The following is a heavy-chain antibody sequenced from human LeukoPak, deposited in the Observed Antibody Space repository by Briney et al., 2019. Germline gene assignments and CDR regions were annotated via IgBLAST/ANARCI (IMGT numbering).Heavy chain of an antibody. J-gene: IGHJ6*03. CDR1: GFTFSSYW. Sequence: GGSLRLSCAASGFTFSSYWMSWVRQAPGKGLEWVANIKQDGSEKYYVDSVKGRFTISRDNAKNSLYLQMNSLRAEDTAVYCCASSGSYYYYYYMDVWGKGTTVTVSS. V-gene: IGHV3-7*01. D-gene: IGHD3-10*01. CDR3: ASSGSYYYYYYMDV. CDR2: IKQDGSEK.